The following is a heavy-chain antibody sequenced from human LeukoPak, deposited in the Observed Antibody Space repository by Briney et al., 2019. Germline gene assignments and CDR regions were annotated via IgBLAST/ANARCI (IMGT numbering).Heavy chain of an antibody. CDR1: GFTFSSYA. Sequence: PGGSLRLSCSASGFTFSSYAMHWVRQTPGKGLEYVSAISTNGGSTYYTDSVKGRFTISRDNAKNTLYLQMSSLRAEDTAVYYCVRRSPRDCSTTSCYSSSWYFDYWGQGTLVTVSS. V-gene: IGHV3-64D*06. CDR3: VRRSPRDCSTTSCYSSSWYFDY. CDR2: ISTNGGST. J-gene: IGHJ4*02. D-gene: IGHD2-2*02.